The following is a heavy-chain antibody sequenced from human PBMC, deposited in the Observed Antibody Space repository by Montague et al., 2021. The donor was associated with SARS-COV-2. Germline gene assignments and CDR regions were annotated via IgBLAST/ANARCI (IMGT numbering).Heavy chain of an antibody. Sequence: TLSLTCTVSGGSVSRGSYYWTWIRQPPGKGLEYLGHIYYNGTATYNPSLKSRLTISVDTSKNQFSLRLSSVTAADTAIYFCAREERHITVFGGVMRAFDVWGQGTKVPVSS. V-gene: IGHV4-31*03. J-gene: IGHJ3*01. CDR3: AREERHITVFGGVMRAFDV. D-gene: IGHD3-10*02. CDR2: IYYNGTA. CDR1: GGSVSRGSYY.